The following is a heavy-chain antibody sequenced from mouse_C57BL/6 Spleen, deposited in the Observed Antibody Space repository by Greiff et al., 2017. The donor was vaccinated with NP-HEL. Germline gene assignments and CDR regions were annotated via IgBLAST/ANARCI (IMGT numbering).Heavy chain of an antibody. D-gene: IGHD1-1*01. CDR3: TRVTTVVFDY. V-gene: IGHV14-1*01. Sequence: EVQLQQSGAELVRPGASVKLSCTASGFNIKDYYMHWVKQRPEQGLEWIGRIDPEDGDTEYAPEFQGKATMTADTSSNTAYLQLSSLTSEDTAVYYCTRVTTVVFDYWGQGTTLTVSS. CDR2: IDPEDGDT. J-gene: IGHJ2*01. CDR1: GFNIKDYY.